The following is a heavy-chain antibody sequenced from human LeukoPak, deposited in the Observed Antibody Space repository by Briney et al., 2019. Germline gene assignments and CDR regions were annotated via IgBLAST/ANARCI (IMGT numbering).Heavy chain of an antibody. CDR3: AKDTRGTMVRGVSGGFDY. CDR2: IRYDGSNK. Sequence: PGGSLRLSCAASEFTFSSYGMHWVRQAPGKGLEWVAFIRYDGSNKYYADSVKGRFTISRDNSKNTLYLQMNSLRAEDTAVYYCAKDTRGTMVRGVSGGFDYWGQGTLVTVSS. J-gene: IGHJ4*02. CDR1: EFTFSSYG. V-gene: IGHV3-30*02. D-gene: IGHD3-10*01.